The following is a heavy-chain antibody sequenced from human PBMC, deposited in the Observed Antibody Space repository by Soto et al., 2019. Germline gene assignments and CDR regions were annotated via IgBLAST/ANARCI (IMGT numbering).Heavy chain of an antibody. CDR1: GFTFDDYA. J-gene: IGHJ4*02. D-gene: IGHD3-3*01. CDR3: AKYDFWSGFDS. Sequence: EVQLVESGGGLVQPGRSLRLSCAASGFTFDDYAMHWVRQAPGKGLEWVSGITWNSGNIGYADSVKGRFTISRDNAKNSLYLQMNSLRAEDTAVYYCAKYDFWSGFDSWGQGTLVTVSS. CDR2: ITWNSGNI. V-gene: IGHV3-9*01.